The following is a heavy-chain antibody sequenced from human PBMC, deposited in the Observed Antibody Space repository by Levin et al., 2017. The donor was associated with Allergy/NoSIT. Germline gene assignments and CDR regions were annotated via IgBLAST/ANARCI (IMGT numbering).Heavy chain of an antibody. Sequence: AASVKVSCKASGGTFSSYAISWVRQAPGQGLEWMGGIIPIFGTANYAQKFQGRVTITADKSTSTGYMELSSLRSEDTAVYYCARDEGSGTTIGYYGMDVWGQGTTVTVSS. CDR2: IIPIFGTA. CDR3: ARDEGSGTTIGYYGMDV. CDR1: GGTFSSYA. V-gene: IGHV1-69*06. J-gene: IGHJ6*02. D-gene: IGHD1-7*01.